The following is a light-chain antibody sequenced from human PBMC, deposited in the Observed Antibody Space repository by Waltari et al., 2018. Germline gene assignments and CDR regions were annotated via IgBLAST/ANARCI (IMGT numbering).Light chain of an antibody. CDR1: QTINTF. CDR2: AAS. CDR3: QHSYSIVWT. V-gene: IGKV1-39*01. J-gene: IGKJ1*01. Sequence: DIQMTQSPSSLYASVGDRVTITCRASQTINTFLNWYQEKPGKAPKLLIQAASSLQTGVAARFSVSVSGTEFTLTISSLLPEDFATYYCQHSYSIVWTFGQGTKVEIK.